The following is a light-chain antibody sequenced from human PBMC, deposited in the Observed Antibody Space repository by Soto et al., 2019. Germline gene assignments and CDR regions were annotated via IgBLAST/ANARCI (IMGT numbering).Light chain of an antibody. CDR3: QQYGSSPIT. V-gene: IGKV3-20*01. CDR2: DAT. Sequence: EIVLTQSPGTLSLSPGERGTLSCRASQSVSSNYLAWYQQKPGQAPRLLIYDATSRATGIPDRFSGGGSGTDFTLTISRLEPEDFAVYYCQQYGSSPITFGQGTRMEIK. CDR1: QSVSSNY. J-gene: IGKJ5*01.